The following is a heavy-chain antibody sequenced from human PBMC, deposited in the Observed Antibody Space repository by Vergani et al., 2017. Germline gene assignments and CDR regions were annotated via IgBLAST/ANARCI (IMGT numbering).Heavy chain of an antibody. CDR2: IHYSENT. J-gene: IGHJ5*02. V-gene: IGHV4-59*11. CDR1: FDSIRNLY. CDR3: ASDTHSGQRADR. D-gene: IGHD6-19*01. Sequence: QVQLQESAPGLVKSSETLSLTCSVTFDSIRNLYCNWFRQPPGKGLEWLGSIHYSENTNYNPSLKTRVTISVDTSKNQFSLTLTSVTAADTAVYYCASDTHSGQRADRWGQGILVTVTS.